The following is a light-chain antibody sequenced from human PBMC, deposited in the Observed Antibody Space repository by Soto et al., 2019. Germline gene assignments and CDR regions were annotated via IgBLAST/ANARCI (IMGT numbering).Light chain of an antibody. CDR2: GAS. Sequence: EIVMTQSPATLSVSPGERATLSCRASQSVSSSLVWYQQKPGQAPRPLIYGASTRATGIPVRFSGSGSGTEFTLTISSLQSEDFAVYYCQQYNNWPPWTFGQGTKVDIK. J-gene: IGKJ1*01. CDR3: QQYNNWPPWT. V-gene: IGKV3-15*01. CDR1: QSVSSS.